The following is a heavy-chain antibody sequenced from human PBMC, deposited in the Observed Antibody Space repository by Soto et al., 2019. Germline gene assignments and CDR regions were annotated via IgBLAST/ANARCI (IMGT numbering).Heavy chain of an antibody. J-gene: IGHJ4*02. CDR2: ISSSSSTI. D-gene: IGHD3-10*01. CDR3: ARQTMVRGVPFDY. V-gene: IGHV3-48*01. Sequence: EVQLVESGGGLVQPGGSLRLSCAASGFTFSSYSMNWVRQAPGKGLEWVSYISSSSSTIYYADSVKGRFTISRDNAKNSLYLQMNSLRAEDTAVYYCARQTMVRGVPFDYWGQGALVTGSS. CDR1: GFTFSSYS.